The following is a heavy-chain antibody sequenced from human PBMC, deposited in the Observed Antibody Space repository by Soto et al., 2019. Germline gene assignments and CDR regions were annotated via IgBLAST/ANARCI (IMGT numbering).Heavy chain of an antibody. Sequence: QVQLVQSGAEVKKPGSSVKVCCKASGGTFSSYTISWVRQATGQGLEWMGRIIPILGIANYAQKFQGRVTITADKSTSTAYMELSSLRSEDTAVYYCASGVRGVIALFDYWGQGTLVTVPS. CDR1: GGTFSSYT. CDR2: IIPILGIA. CDR3: ASGVRGVIALFDY. D-gene: IGHD3-10*01. V-gene: IGHV1-69*02. J-gene: IGHJ4*02.